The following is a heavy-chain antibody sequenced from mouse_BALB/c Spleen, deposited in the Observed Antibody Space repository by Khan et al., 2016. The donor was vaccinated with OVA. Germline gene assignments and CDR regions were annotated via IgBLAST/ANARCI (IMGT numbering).Heavy chain of an antibody. D-gene: IGHD1-1*01. Sequence: VQLKESGTLLARPGASVKMSCKASGYIFTSYWMHWVKQRPGQGLEWIGGVFPGNNDTNYNQKIKGRAKLTAVTSASTANMELSSLTNEDSAVYYCTRAGYGAFAYWGQGTLVTVSA. V-gene: IGHV1-5*01. CDR1: GYIFTSYW. J-gene: IGHJ3*01. CDR3: TRAGYGAFAY. CDR2: VFPGNNDT.